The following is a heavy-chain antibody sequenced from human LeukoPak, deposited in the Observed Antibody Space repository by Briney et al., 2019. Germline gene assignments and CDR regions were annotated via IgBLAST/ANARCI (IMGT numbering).Heavy chain of an antibody. D-gene: IGHD4-11*01. Sequence: SVKVSCKASGGTFSSYAISWARQAPGQGLEWMGGIIPIFGTANYAQKVPGRVTITVDETTSTAYMEQSSLRSEDTAVYYCARVGMTNYYYMDVWGKGTTVTVSS. CDR2: IIPIFGTA. J-gene: IGHJ6*03. V-gene: IGHV1-69*13. CDR3: ARVGMTNYYYMDV. CDR1: GGTFSSYA.